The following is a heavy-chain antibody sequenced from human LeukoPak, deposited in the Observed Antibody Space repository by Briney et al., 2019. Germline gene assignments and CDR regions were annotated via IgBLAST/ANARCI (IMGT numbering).Heavy chain of an antibody. CDR2: TYSDGSST. Sequence: GGSLRLSCAPSGYTLCRYWVHCVPHALGGGGVGVSRTYSDGSSTLYAHSVWGRFTISRDTRKNSLYMHKKSVSTAGTALYNCAKGNGGEGYFHYWGQGTLVTVSS. CDR3: AKGNGGEGYFHY. CDR1: GYTLCRYW. J-gene: IGHJ4*02. V-gene: IGHV3-74*01. D-gene: IGHD4-23*01.